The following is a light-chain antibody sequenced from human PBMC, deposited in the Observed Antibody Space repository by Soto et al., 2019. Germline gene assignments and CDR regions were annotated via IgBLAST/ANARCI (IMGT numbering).Light chain of an antibody. V-gene: IGKV1-39*01. J-gene: IGKJ2*01. CDR2: GAS. CDR3: QQSYSTPYT. Sequence: DIQMTQSPSSLSASVGDRVTITCRASQIISSFLNWYQQEPGKAPKLLIYGASSLQLGVPSRFSGGGSGTDFTLTIGSLQPEDFATYYCQQSYSTPYTFGQGTELEIK. CDR1: QIISSF.